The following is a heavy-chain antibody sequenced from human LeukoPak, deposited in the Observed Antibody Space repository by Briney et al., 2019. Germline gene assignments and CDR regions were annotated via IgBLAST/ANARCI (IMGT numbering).Heavy chain of an antibody. J-gene: IGHJ4*02. CDR2: INHSGST. Sequence: PSETLSLTCAVYGGSFSGYYWSWIRQPPGKGLEWIGEINHSGSTNYNPSLKSRVTISVDTSKNQFSLKLSSVTAADTAVYYCARSRVKTFKSTYFDYWGQGTLVTVSS. CDR3: ARSRVKTFKSTYFDY. D-gene: IGHD2-8*01. V-gene: IGHV4-34*01. CDR1: GGSFSGYY.